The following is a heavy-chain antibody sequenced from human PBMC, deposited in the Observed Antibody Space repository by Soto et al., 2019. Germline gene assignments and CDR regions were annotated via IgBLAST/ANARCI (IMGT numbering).Heavy chain of an antibody. CDR3: ARGFYRSLSYYYMAV. V-gene: IGHV4-34*01. Sequence: SETLSLTCAVYGGSFSGYYWSWIRQPPGKGLEWIGEINHSGSTNYNPSLKSRVTISVDTSKNQFSLKLSSVTAADTAVYYCARGFYRSLSYYYMAVWGKGPTVTVSS. D-gene: IGHD1-26*01. J-gene: IGHJ6*03. CDR1: GGSFSGYY. CDR2: INHSGST.